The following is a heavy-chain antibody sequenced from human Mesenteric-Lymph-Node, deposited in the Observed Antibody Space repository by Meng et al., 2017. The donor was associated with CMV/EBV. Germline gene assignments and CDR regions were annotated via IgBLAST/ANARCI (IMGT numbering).Heavy chain of an antibody. CDR1: GYTFSNYG. Sequence: ASVKVSCKASGYTFSNYGITWVRQAPGQGLEWMGWISAYNGNTNYAQKPQGRVTTTTDTSTSTAYMELRSLRSDDTAVYYCASGVGYGRDAFDIWGQGTMVTVSS. D-gene: IGHD2-15*01. CDR2: ISAYNGNT. V-gene: IGHV1-18*01. J-gene: IGHJ3*02. CDR3: ASGVGYGRDAFDI.